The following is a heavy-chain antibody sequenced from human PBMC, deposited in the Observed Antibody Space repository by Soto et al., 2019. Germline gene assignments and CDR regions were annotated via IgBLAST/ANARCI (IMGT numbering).Heavy chain of an antibody. D-gene: IGHD2-21*02. CDR3: AGCGGDCYSRAFDI. Sequence: GESLKISCAASGFTFSDYYMSWIRQAPGKGLEWVSYISSSGSTIYYADSVKGRFTISRDNAKNSLYLQMNSLRAEDTAVYYCAGCGGDCYSRAFDIWGQGTMVTVSS. V-gene: IGHV3-11*01. CDR2: ISSSGSTI. CDR1: GFTFSDYY. J-gene: IGHJ3*02.